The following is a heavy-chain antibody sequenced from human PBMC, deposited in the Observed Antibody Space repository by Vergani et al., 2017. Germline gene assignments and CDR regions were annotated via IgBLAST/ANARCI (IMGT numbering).Heavy chain of an antibody. CDR1: GFSFRSYA. CDR2: ISGSGDNT. J-gene: IGHJ6*02. D-gene: IGHD3-3*01. Sequence: EVQLEESGGGLVLPGRSLRLSCVASGFSFRSYAMNWVRQAPGQGPEWVAAISGSGDNTYYADSMKGRFTISRDNSKNTLYLQMNGLRADDTAIYYCAKDVDEWRPYYNGMDVWGQGTTVTVSS. V-gene: IGHV3-23*04. CDR3: AKDVDEWRPYYNGMDV.